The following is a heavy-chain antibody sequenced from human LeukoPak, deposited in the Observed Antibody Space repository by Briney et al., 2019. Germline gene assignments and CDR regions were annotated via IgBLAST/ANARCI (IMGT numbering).Heavy chain of an antibody. Sequence: SETLSLTCAVSGGSISSGGYSWSWIRQPPGKGLEWIGYIYHSGSTYYNPSLKSRVTISVDRSKNQFSLKLSSVTAADTAVYYSRVGGPYYDSSGYYLGSAFDIWGQGTMVTVSS. V-gene: IGHV4-30-2*01. CDR3: RVGGPYYDSSGYYLGSAFDI. CDR2: IYHSGST. D-gene: IGHD3-22*01. CDR1: GGSISSGGYS. J-gene: IGHJ3*02.